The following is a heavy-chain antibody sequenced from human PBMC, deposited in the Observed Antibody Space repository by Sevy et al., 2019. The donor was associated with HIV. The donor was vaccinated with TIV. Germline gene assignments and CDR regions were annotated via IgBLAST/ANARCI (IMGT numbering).Heavy chain of an antibody. CDR2: ISGTGGST. CDR3: AKDGGRNWDQFFFDY. V-gene: IGHV3-23*01. J-gene: IGHJ4*02. Sequence: GGSLRLSCEASGFTFSSFGMSWVRQAPGKGLEWVSGISGTGGSTYYADSVKGRFTISRDNSKNTLYIHMISLRAEETAVYYCAKDGGRNWDQFFFDYWGQGTLVIVSS. CDR1: GFTFSSFG. D-gene: IGHD7-27*01.